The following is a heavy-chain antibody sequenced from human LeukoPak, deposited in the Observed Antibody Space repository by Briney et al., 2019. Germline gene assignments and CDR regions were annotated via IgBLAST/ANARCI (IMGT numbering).Heavy chain of an antibody. CDR3: AKARWSGPFYFDY. D-gene: IGHD3-3*01. CDR1: GFTFTSYS. V-gene: IGHV3-23*01. Sequence: GGSLRLSCAASGFTFTSYSMDWVRQAPGKGLEWVSTISGGGGSTYYADSVKGRFTISRDNSKNTLYLQMNSLRAEDTAVYYCAKARWSGPFYFDYWGQGTLVTVSS. CDR2: ISGGGGST. J-gene: IGHJ4*02.